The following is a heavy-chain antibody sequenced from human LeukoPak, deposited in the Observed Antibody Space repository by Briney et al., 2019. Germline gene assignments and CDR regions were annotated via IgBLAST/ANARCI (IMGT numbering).Heavy chain of an antibody. V-gene: IGHV3-30*18. J-gene: IGHJ6*02. D-gene: IGHD1-26*01. Sequence: GGSLRLSCAASGFTFSSYGMHWVRQAPGKGLERVAVISYDGSNKYYADSVKGRFTISRDNSKNTLYLQMNSLRAEDTAVYYCAKGIVGATKGVDYYYGMDVWGQGTTVTVSS. CDR2: ISYDGSNK. CDR3: AKGIVGATKGVDYYYGMDV. CDR1: GFTFSSYG.